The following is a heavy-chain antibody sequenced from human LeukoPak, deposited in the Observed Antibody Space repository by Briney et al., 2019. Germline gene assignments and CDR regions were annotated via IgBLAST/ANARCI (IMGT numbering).Heavy chain of an antibody. CDR3: ARDQLAAAGAY. CDR1: GFTFSSYS. D-gene: IGHD6-13*01. CDR2: ISSSSSYI. J-gene: IGHJ4*02. V-gene: IGHV3-21*01. Sequence: GGSLRLSCAASGFTFSSYSMNWVRQAPGKGLEWVSSISSSSSYIYYADSVKGRFTISRGNAKNSLYLQMNSLRAEDTAVYYCARDQLAAAGAYWGQGTLVTVSS.